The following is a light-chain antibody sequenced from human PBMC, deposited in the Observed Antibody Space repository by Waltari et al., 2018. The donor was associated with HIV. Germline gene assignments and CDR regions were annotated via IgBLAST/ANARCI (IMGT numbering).Light chain of an antibody. CDR3: GAWDTRLTVEV. CDR1: SSNIGGSH. Sequence: QSVVTQPPSVSAAPGQKVTISCSGSSSNIGGSHVSWSQHLPGTAPKLLIYDNIKRPSGIPDRFSGSKSGTSATLGITGLQTGDEADYYCGAWDTRLTVEVFGGGTRLTVL. V-gene: IGLV1-51*01. CDR2: DNI. J-gene: IGLJ2*01.